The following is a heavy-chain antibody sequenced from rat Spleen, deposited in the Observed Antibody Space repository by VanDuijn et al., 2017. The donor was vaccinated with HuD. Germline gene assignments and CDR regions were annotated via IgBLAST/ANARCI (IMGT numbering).Heavy chain of an antibody. CDR1: GFTFSDYN. J-gene: IGHJ3*01. CDR2: ISTGGGNT. CDR3: ARQGSGYNWFAY. Sequence: EVQLVESGGGLVQPGRSLKLSCAASGFTFSDYNMAWVRQAPKKGLEWVATISTGGGNTYYRDSVKGRFTISRDDAKSTLYLQMDSLRSEDTATYYCARQGSGYNWFAYWGQGTLVTVSS. D-gene: IGHD1-4*01. V-gene: IGHV5-25*01.